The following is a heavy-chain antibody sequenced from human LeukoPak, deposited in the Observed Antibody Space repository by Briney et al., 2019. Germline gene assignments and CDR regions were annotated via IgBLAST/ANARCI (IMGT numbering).Heavy chain of an antibody. CDR2: MNPNSGNT. J-gene: IGHJ6*02. D-gene: IGHD2-2*01. Sequence: GASVKVSCKASGYTFTSYDINWVRQATGQGFEWMGWMNPNSGNTGYAQKFQGRVTMTRNTSISTAYMELSSLRSEDTAVYYCARGDCSSTSCYLALNYYYYGMDVWGQGTTVTVSS. CDR3: ARGDCSSTSCYLALNYYYYGMDV. V-gene: IGHV1-8*01. CDR1: GYTFTSYD.